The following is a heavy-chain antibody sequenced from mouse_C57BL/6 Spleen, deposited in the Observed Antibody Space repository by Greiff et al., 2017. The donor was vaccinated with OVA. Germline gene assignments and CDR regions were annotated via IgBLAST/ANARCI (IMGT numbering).Heavy chain of an antibody. CDR2: IDPETGGT. CDR3: TRRHYGSRTYFDV. V-gene: IGHV1-15*01. J-gene: IGHJ1*03. CDR1: GYTFPDYE. D-gene: IGHD1-1*01. Sequence: SGAELVRPGASVTLSCKASGYTFPDYEMHWVKQTPVHGLEWIGAIDPETGGTAYNQKFKGKAILTADKSSSTAYMELRSLTSEDSAVYYCTRRHYGSRTYFDVWGTGTTVTVSS.